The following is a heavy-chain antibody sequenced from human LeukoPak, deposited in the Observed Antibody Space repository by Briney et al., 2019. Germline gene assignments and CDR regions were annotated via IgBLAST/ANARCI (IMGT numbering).Heavy chain of an antibody. CDR1: GFTFSSYS. CDR3: ARELGYFFGY. J-gene: IGHJ4*02. CDR2: ITSDSRTI. V-gene: IGHV3-48*02. D-gene: IGHD7-27*01. Sequence: PGGSLRLSCAASGFTFSSYSMTWVRQAPGKGLEWVSYITSDSRTIDYADSVRGRFTISRDNAKNSLYLRVNSRRDEDTAVYYCARELGYFFGYWGQGTLVTVSS.